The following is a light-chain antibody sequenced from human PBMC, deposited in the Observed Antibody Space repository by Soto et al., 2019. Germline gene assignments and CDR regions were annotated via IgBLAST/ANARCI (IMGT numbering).Light chain of an antibody. Sequence: QSVLTQHASVSGSPGQSITISCTGTSSDVGGYNYVSWYQQHPGKAPKLMIYEVSNRPSGVSNRFSGSKSGNTASLTISGLQAEDEADYYCSSYTSSSTPYVVFGGGTKLTVL. CDR3: SSYTSSSTPYVV. V-gene: IGLV2-14*01. J-gene: IGLJ2*01. CDR1: SSDVGGYNY. CDR2: EVS.